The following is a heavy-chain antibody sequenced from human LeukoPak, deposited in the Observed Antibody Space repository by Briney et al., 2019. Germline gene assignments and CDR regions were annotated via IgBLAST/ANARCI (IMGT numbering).Heavy chain of an antibody. Sequence: SETLSLTCSVSGGSTSTSTSYWGWVRQPPGKGLEWIGSIHYSGSTYKNPSLKSRVTISMDTSRSQFSLKVTSLTAADSAVYFCARESSSSRYFMDVWGRGTTVTVSS. CDR1: GGSTSTSTSY. D-gene: IGHD6-6*01. V-gene: IGHV4-39*07. J-gene: IGHJ6*03. CDR3: ARESSSSRYFMDV. CDR2: IHYSGST.